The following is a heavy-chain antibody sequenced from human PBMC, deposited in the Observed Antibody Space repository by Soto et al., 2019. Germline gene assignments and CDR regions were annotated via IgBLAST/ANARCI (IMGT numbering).Heavy chain of an antibody. V-gene: IGHV3-48*01. Sequence: EVQLVESGGGLVQPGGSLRLSCATSGFILSDCAMNWVRQAPGKGLEWVSYISSSSSVIDYADSVKGRLTVSRDNARNSLYLQMNSRRAEDTAVYYCARDLSWGSNWYYYMDVWGKGTTVTVSS. D-gene: IGHD7-27*01. CDR1: GFILSDCA. J-gene: IGHJ6*03. CDR3: ARDLSWGSNWYYYMDV. CDR2: ISSSSSVI.